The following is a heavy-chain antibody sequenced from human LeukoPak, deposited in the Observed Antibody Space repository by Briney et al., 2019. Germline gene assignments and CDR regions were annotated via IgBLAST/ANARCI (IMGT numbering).Heavy chain of an antibody. CDR2: INPSGGST. V-gene: IGHV1-46*01. Sequence: ASVKVSCKASGYTFTSYYMHWVRQAPGQGLEWMGIINPSGGSTSYAQKFQGRVTMTRDTSISTAYMELSRLSSDDTAVYYCARGAALHTLDYYYYMDVWGKGTTVTVSS. J-gene: IGHJ6*03. CDR1: GYTFTSYY. D-gene: IGHD6-25*01. CDR3: ARGAALHTLDYYYYMDV.